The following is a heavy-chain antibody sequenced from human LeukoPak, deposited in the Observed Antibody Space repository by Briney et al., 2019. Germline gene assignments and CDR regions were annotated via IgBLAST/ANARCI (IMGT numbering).Heavy chain of an antibody. D-gene: IGHD6-19*01. Sequence: PGESLKISCKGSGYSFISYWIGWVRQMPGKGLEWMGIIYPGDSDTRYNPSFQGQVTISVDKSISTAYLQWSSLRASDTAMYYCARGGQLTVAGMDQFWFDPWGQGTLVTVSS. CDR2: IYPGDSDT. V-gene: IGHV5-51*01. J-gene: IGHJ5*02. CDR3: ARGGQLTVAGMDQFWFDP. CDR1: GYSFISYW.